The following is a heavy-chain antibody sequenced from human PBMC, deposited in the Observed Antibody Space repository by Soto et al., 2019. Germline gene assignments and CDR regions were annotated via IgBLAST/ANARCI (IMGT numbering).Heavy chain of an antibody. CDR2: IYSGGAT. CDR1: GFPVSNNN. Sequence: EVQLVESGGGLVQPGGSRRLSCAASGFPVSNNNLRWVRQAPGKGLEWVSLIYSGGATYYADSVKGRFTISRDNSKNTLYLQMNSLRAEDTAVYYCARDGTYNWVGGQGILVTVSS. J-gene: IGHJ4*02. CDR3: ARDGTYNWV. D-gene: IGHD1-1*01. V-gene: IGHV3-66*01.